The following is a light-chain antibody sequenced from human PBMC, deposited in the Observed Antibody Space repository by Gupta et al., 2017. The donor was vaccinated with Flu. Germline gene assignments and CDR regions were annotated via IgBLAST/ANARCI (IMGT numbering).Light chain of an antibody. CDR2: YAT. Sequence: DIVLTQSPATLSLPPGERATLSCRASQSVSSYLAGYQQKTGQPSRLLISYATNRAACIPARFIGSGSGTDYTLTISSLEPEDFAVDYCQQRSNWPAITFGAGTKVDI. V-gene: IGKV3-11*01. CDR3: QQRSNWPAIT. J-gene: IGKJ3*01. CDR1: QSVSSY.